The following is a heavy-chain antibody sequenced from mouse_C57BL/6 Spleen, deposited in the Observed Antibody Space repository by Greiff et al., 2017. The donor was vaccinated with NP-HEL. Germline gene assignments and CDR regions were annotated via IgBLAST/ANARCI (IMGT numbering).Heavy chain of an antibody. CDR3: ARGWCP. J-gene: IGHJ2*01. V-gene: IGHV1-50*01. D-gene: IGHD1-1*02. CDR1: GYTFTSYW. Sequence: LQPGAELVKPGASVKLSCKASGYTFTSYWMQWVKQRPGQGLEWIGEIDPSDSYTNYNQKFKGKATLTVDTSSSTAYMQLSSLTSEDSAVYYCARGWCPWGQGTTLTVSS. CDR2: IDPSDSYT.